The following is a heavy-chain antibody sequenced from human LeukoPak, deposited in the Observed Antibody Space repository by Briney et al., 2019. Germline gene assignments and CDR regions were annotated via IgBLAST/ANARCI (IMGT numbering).Heavy chain of an antibody. CDR3: ARESAPVTIFGVVIHNWFDP. D-gene: IGHD3-3*01. Sequence: ASVKVSCKASGYTFTSYYMHWVRQAPGQGLEWMGWINPNSGGTNYAQKFQGRVTMTRDTSISTAYMELSRLRSDDTAVYYCARESAPVTIFGVVIHNWFDPWGQGTLVTVSS. V-gene: IGHV1-2*02. J-gene: IGHJ5*02. CDR2: INPNSGGT. CDR1: GYTFTSYY.